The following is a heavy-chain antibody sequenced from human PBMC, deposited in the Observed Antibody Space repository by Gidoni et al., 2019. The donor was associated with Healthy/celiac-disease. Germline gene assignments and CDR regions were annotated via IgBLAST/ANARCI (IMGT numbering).Heavy chain of an antibody. CDR1: GFTFSSYS. D-gene: IGHD4-17*01. CDR3: ARDLIDGLNGVMTTVTDDAFDI. Sequence: EVQLVESGGGLVKPGGSLRLSCAASGFTFSSYSMNWVRQAPGKGLEWVSSISSSSSYIYYADSVKGRFTISRDNAKNSLYLQMNSLRAEDTAVYYCARDLIDGLNGVMTTVTDDAFDIWGQGTMVTVSS. V-gene: IGHV3-21*01. CDR2: ISSSSSYI. J-gene: IGHJ3*02.